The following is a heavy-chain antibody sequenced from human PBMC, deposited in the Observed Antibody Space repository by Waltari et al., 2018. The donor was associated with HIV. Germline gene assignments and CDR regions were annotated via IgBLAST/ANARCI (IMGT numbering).Heavy chain of an antibody. CDR1: NSRISAKH. CDR2: IYPDDTT. V-gene: IGHV3-53*01. J-gene: IGHJ5*02. CDR3: ATGVRYYGP. D-gene: IGHD3-22*01. Sequence: EVLLAESGAGLIQPGGSLGLPCAASNSRISAKHAPWTRQAPGGPLEWVAVIYPDDTTHYADSVSGRFTISRAKSRTKVFLLMNSLFVDDTATYFCATGVRYYGPWGQGTRVTVSS.